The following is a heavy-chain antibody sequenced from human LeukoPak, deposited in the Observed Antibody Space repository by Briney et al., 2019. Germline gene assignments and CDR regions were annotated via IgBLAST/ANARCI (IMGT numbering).Heavy chain of an antibody. CDR2: FDPEDRET. CDR3: ATGQYESSGYWGHFNY. Sequence: ASVKVSCKVSGYTLTDLSMHWVRQAPGKGLEWMGGFDPEDRETIYAQKFQGRVTMTEDTSTDTAYMELSSLRSDDTAVYYCATGQYESSGYWGHFNYWGQGTLVTVSS. CDR1: GYTLTDLS. V-gene: IGHV1-24*01. J-gene: IGHJ4*02. D-gene: IGHD3-22*01.